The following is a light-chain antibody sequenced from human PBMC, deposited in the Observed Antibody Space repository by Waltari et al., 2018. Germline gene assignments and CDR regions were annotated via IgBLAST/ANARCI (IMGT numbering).Light chain of an antibody. J-gene: IGLJ2*01. CDR2: AVK. CDR1: SNDVGYNY. CDR3: SSFTTSTSLLI. Sequence: QSALTQPASVSGSPGQSITISCSGSSNDVGYNYVSWYQQRPGKAPKLMIYAVKNRPSGVSSRFSGSRSANTASLTISGLQAEDEADYYCSSFTTSTSLLIFGGGTKVTVL. V-gene: IGLV2-14*01.